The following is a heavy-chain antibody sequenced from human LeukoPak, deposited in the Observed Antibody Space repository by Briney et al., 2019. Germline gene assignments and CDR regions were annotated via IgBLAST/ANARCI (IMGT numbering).Heavy chain of an antibody. Sequence: PSETLSLTCTVSGYSMKSGYYWGWIRQSPGKGREWMGSMFHSGSTYDNASLKSRVSISVDTSNNQFSLKLTSVTAADTAVYYCVRDAAHYMDVWGKGITVTVS. CDR2: MFHSGST. CDR3: VRDAAHYMDV. J-gene: IGHJ6*03. V-gene: IGHV4-38-2*02. D-gene: IGHD6-6*01. CDR1: GYSMKSGYY.